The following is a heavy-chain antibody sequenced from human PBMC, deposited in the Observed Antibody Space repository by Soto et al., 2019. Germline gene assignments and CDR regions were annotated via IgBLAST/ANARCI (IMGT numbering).Heavy chain of an antibody. Sequence: GESLKISCKGSGYSFTSYWISWVRQMPGKGLEWTGRIDPSDSYTNYSPSFQGHVTISADKSISTAYLQWSSLKASDTAMYYCARHLGYCSSTSCYYYYYGMDVWGQGTTVTVSS. CDR3: ARHLGYCSSTSCYYYYYGMDV. D-gene: IGHD2-2*01. CDR1: GYSFTSYW. V-gene: IGHV5-10-1*01. J-gene: IGHJ6*02. CDR2: IDPSDSYT.